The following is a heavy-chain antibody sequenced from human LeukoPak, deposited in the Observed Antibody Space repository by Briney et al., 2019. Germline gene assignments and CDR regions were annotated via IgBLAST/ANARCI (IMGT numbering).Heavy chain of an antibody. Sequence: ASVTVSCKASGFTSTSSAVQWVRQARGQRLEWIGWIVVGSGNTNYAQKFQERVTITRDMSTSTAYMELSSLRSQVTAVYYCAAVGSSGWPDYWGQGTLVNVS. J-gene: IGHJ4*02. CDR1: GFTSTSSA. CDR2: IVVGSGNT. V-gene: IGHV1-58*01. D-gene: IGHD6-19*01. CDR3: AAVGSSGWPDY.